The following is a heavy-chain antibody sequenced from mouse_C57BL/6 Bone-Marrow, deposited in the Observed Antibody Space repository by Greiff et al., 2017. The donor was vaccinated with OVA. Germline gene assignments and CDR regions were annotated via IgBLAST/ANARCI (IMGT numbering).Heavy chain of an antibody. CDR1: GFTFSDYG. CDR2: LSNLAYSI. CDR3: ARGLYYDYSWFAY. Sequence: EVQRVESGGGLVQPGGSLKLSCAASGFTFSDYGMAWVRQAPRKGPEWVAFLSNLAYSIYYAATVTGRFTISRENAKNTLYLEMSSLRSEDTAMYYCARGLYYDYSWFAYWGQGTLVTVSA. J-gene: IGHJ3*01. V-gene: IGHV5-15*01. D-gene: IGHD2-4*01.